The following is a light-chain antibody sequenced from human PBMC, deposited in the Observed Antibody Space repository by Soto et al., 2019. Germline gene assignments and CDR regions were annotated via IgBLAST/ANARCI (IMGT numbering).Light chain of an antibody. V-gene: IGKV3-11*01. CDR3: QQRSNWPLT. Sequence: EIVLTQSPATLSLSPGERATLSCRASQSVSSYLAWYQQKPGQAPRLLIYDASNRATGIPARFSGSGSGTDFTLTISSTDPENFAVYYCQQRSNWPLTFGGGTKVEIK. CDR2: DAS. J-gene: IGKJ4*01. CDR1: QSVSSY.